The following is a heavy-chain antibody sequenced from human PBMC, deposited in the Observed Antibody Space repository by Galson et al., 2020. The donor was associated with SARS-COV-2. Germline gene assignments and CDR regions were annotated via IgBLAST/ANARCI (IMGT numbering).Heavy chain of an antibody. CDR1: GGSFKNYY. CDR3: VRGAEERRIIVVVPYYYTYMDV. CDR2: INHRGST. D-gene: IGHD2-2*01. J-gene: IGHJ6*03. Sequence: SETLSLTCAVYGGSFKNYYWTWIRQSPGKGLQWIGEINHRGSTNYDPSLQGRVAMSVDTSRNQFSLRLSSVTAADTAVYYCVRGAEERRIIVVVPYYYTYMDVWCGGTAVTV. V-gene: IGHV4-34*01.